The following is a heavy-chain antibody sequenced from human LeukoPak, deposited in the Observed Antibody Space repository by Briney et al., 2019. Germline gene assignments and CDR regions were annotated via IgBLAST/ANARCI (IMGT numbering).Heavy chain of an antibody. CDR3: AKDRTYYDFWSGFDY. J-gene: IGHJ4*02. CDR1: GFTFSNYA. D-gene: IGHD3-3*01. V-gene: IGHV3-23*01. CDR2: ISGSGGSI. Sequence: GGSLRLSCAASGFTFSNYAMSWVRQAPGKGLEWVSVISGSGGSIYYADSVKGRFTISRDNSKNTLYLQMNSLRAEDTAIYYCAKDRTYYDFWSGFDYWGQGTLVTVSS.